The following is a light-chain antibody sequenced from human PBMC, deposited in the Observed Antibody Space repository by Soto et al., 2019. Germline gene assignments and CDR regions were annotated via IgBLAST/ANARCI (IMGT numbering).Light chain of an antibody. Sequence: QSVLTQPPSVFAAPGQKVTISCSGSSSNIERYHVSWYQQFPGRAPKVFIYENDKRPSGIPDRFSGSKSGTSASLGITGLQTGDEADYYCATWDRSLNAVVFGGGTKVTVL. J-gene: IGLJ2*01. CDR3: ATWDRSLNAVV. CDR1: SSNIERYH. CDR2: END. V-gene: IGLV1-51*01.